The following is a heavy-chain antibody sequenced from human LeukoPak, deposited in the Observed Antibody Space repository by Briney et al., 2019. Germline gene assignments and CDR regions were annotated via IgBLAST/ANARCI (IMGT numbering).Heavy chain of an antibody. J-gene: IGHJ5*02. CDR2: IHTSGST. CDR3: ARQGVFCTSTSCYTAWFDP. Sequence: ASETLSLTCTVSGGSISSYYWSWIRQPPGKGLEWIGYIHTSGSTYYNPSLKSRVTISVDTSKNQFSLKLSSVTAADTAVYYCARQGVFCTSTSCYTAWFDPWGQGTLVTVSS. D-gene: IGHD2-2*02. V-gene: IGHV4-4*09. CDR1: GGSISSYY.